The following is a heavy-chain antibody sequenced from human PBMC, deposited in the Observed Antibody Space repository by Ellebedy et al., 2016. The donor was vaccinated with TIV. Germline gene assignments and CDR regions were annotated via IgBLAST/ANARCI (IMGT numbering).Heavy chain of an antibody. V-gene: IGHV1-69*04. Sequence: SVKVSCXASGGTFSSYAISWVRQAPGQGLEWMGRIIPILGIANYAQKFQGRVTITADKSTSTAYMELSSLRSEDTAVYYCADSGYDSGVWFDPWGQGTLVTVSS. D-gene: IGHD5-12*01. CDR1: GGTFSSYA. CDR3: ADSGYDSGVWFDP. J-gene: IGHJ5*02. CDR2: IIPILGIA.